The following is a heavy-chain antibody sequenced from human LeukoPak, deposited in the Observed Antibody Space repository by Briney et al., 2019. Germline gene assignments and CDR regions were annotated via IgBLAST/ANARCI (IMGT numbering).Heavy chain of an antibody. V-gene: IGHV3-23*01. CDR3: AKDGVATITFDY. D-gene: IGHD5-12*01. CDR1: GFTFSNYA. J-gene: IGHJ4*02. Sequence: GGSLRPSCAASGFTFSNYAMSWVRQAPGKGLEWVSVTSGSGGATYYADSVKGRFTISRDNSKNTLYLQMNSLRAEDTAVYYCAKDGVATITFDYWGQGTLVTVSS. CDR2: TSGSGGAT.